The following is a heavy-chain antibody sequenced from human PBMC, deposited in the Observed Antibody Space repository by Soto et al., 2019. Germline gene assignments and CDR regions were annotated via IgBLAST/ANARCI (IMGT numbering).Heavy chain of an antibody. V-gene: IGHV3-23*01. D-gene: IGHD5-18*01. Sequence: EVQLLESGGGLVQPGGARKLSCEAPGFIFSTYAMSWVRQARGGGLEWAPSLTGGGDTTYYADSVNVRFTISRDNSKNTLYLQMNSLRADDLAVYYCAKGAIAAMGTFDYWGQGTLVNVSS. CDR2: LTGGGDTT. J-gene: IGHJ4*02. CDR3: AKGAIAAMGTFDY. CDR1: GFIFSTYA.